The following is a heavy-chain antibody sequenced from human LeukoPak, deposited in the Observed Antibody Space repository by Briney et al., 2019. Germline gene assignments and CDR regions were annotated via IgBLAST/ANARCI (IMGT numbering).Heavy chain of an antibody. CDR2: IKQDGSDK. D-gene: IGHD2-2*01. V-gene: IGHV3-7*01. CDR1: GFTFSSYW. Sequence: GGSLRLSCAASGFTFSSYWMSWVRQAPGKGLEWVANIKQDGSDKYYVDSVKGRFTISRDNAKNSLYLQMNSLRAEDTAVYYCARDEARYCSSTSCYGLFYWGQGTLVTVSS. J-gene: IGHJ4*02. CDR3: ARDEARYCSSTSCYGLFY.